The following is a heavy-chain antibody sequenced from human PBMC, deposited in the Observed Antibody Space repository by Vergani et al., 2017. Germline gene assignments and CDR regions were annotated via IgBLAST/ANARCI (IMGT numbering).Heavy chain of an antibody. CDR3: ARGSYYYDSSGYYFDY. CDR2: IIPIFGTA. V-gene: IGHV1-69*12. Sequence: QVQLVQSGAEVKKPGSSVKVSCKASGGTFSSYAISWVRQAPGQGLEWMGGIIPIFGTANYAQKFQGRVTITADESTSTAYMELSSLRSEDTAVYYCARGSYYYDSSGYYFDYWGQEPWSPSPQ. CDR1: GGTFSSYA. D-gene: IGHD3-22*01. J-gene: IGHJ4*01.